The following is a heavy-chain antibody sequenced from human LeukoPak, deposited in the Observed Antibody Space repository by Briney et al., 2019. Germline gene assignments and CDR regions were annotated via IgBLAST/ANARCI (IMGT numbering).Heavy chain of an antibody. D-gene: IGHD2-2*01. CDR2: ISAYNGNT. V-gene: IGHV1-18*01. J-gene: IGHJ5*02. Sequence: ASVTVSCKASGYTFTSYGISWVRQAPGQGLEWMGWISAYNGNTNYAQKLQGRVTMTTDTSTSTAYMELRSLRSDDTAVYYCARGIVVVPAAMEEGDNWFDPWGQGTLVTVSS. CDR1: GYTFTSYG. CDR3: ARGIVVVPAAMEEGDNWFDP.